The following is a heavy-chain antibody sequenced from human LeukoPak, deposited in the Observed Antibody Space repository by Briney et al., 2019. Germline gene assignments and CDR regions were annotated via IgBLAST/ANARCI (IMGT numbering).Heavy chain of an antibody. J-gene: IGHJ3*01. CDR1: GFTFTSSA. CDR2: IVVGSGNT. V-gene: IGHV1-58*01. CDR3: AAEAAYYYDSRDAFDV. D-gene: IGHD3-22*01. Sequence: ASVKVSCKASGFTFTSSAVQWVRQARGQRLEWIGWIVVGSGNTNYAQKFQERVTITRDMSTSLVYMELSSLRSEDTAVYYCAAEAAYYYDSRDAFDVWGQGTMVSVSS.